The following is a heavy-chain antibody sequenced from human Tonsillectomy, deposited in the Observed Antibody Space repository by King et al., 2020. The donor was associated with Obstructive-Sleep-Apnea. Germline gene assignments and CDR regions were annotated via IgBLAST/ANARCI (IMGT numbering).Heavy chain of an antibody. V-gene: IGHV4-59*08. J-gene: IGHJ2*01. CDR2: IYYSGST. CDR1: GGSISSYY. Sequence: VQLQESGPGLVKPSETLSLTCTVSGGSISSYYWSWIRQPPGKGLEWIGYIYYSGSTNYNPSLKSRVTISVDTSKNQFSLKLSSVTAADTAVYYCARRTARDIVVVPAAGHWYFDLWGRGTLVTVSS. D-gene: IGHD2-2*01. CDR3: ARRTARDIVVVPAAGHWYFDL.